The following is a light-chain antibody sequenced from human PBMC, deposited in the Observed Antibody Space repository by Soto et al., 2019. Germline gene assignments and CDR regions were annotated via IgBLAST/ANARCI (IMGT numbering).Light chain of an antibody. CDR2: EVS. J-gene: IGLJ2*01. CDR1: SSDVGAYNF. Sequence: QSALTQPASVSGSPGQSVTISCTGTSSDVGAYNFVSWYQQFPGKAPKLMIYEVSNRPSGVSDRFSGSKSGNTASLIISWLQAEDEADYYCETWDSGLSAVVFGGGTNLTVL. CDR3: ETWDSGLSAVV. V-gene: IGLV2-14*01.